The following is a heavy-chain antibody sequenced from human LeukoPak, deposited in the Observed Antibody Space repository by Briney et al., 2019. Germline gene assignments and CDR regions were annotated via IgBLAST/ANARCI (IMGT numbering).Heavy chain of an antibody. CDR2: ISAYNGNT. V-gene: IGHV1-18*01. CDR1: GYTFTSYG. Sequence: ASVKVSCKASGYTFTSYGISWVRQAPGQGLEWMGWISAYNGNTNYAQQLQGRVTMTTDTSTSTAYMELRSLRSDDTAVYYCARYLDSGFGGHWSGYYFDYWGQGTLVTVSS. J-gene: IGHJ4*02. D-gene: IGHD3-3*01. CDR3: ARYLDSGFGGHWSGYYFDY.